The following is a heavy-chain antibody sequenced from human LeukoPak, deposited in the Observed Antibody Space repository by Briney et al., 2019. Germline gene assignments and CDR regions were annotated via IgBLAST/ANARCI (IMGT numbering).Heavy chain of an antibody. D-gene: IGHD4-17*01. V-gene: IGHV3-33*01. Sequence: GGSLRLSCAASGFTFSSYGMHWVRQAPGKGLEWVAVIWYDGSNKYYADSVKGRFTISRDNSKNTLYLQTNSLRAEDTAVYYCAREWRLRTTVTPRPVDYWGQGTLVTVSS. CDR1: GFTFSSYG. CDR3: AREWRLRTTVTPRPVDY. CDR2: IWYDGSNK. J-gene: IGHJ4*02.